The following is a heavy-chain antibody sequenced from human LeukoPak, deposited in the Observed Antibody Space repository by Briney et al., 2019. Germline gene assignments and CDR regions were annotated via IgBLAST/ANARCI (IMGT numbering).Heavy chain of an antibody. CDR2: ISSSSSTI. V-gene: IGHV3-48*04. CDR3: ASRHRESGSYFGY. D-gene: IGHD1-26*01. CDR1: GFTSSDYT. J-gene: IGHJ4*02. Sequence: PGGSLRLSCAASGFTSSDYTMNWVRQAPGKGLEWVSYISSSSSTIYYADSVEGRFTISRDNAKNSLYLQMNSLRAEDTAVYYCASRHRESGSYFGYWGQGTLVTVSS.